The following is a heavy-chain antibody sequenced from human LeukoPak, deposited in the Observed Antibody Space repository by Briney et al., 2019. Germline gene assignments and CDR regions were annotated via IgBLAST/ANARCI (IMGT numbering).Heavy chain of an antibody. V-gene: IGHV1-69*04. CDR1: GGTFSSYA. Sequence: SVKVSCKASGGTFSSYAISWVRQAPGQGLEWMGRIIPILGIANYAQKFQGRVTITADKSTSTAYMELSSLRSEDTAVYYCASQGDDSSGYYFVTWFDPWGQGTLVTVSS. D-gene: IGHD3-22*01. CDR3: ASQGDDSSGYYFVTWFDP. J-gene: IGHJ5*02. CDR2: IIPILGIA.